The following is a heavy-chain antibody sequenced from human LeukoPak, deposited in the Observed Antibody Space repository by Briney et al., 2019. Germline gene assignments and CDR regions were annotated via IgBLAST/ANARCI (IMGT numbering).Heavy chain of an antibody. CDR1: GFTFSDYY. Sequence: GGSLRLSCAASGFTFSDYYMSWIRQAPEKGLEWVSYISSSGSTIYYADSVKGRFTISRDNAKNSLYLQMNSLRAEDTAVYYCARGTPTLGYHIDKPFDYWGQGTLVTVSS. V-gene: IGHV3-11*01. CDR3: ARGTPTLGYHIDKPFDY. J-gene: IGHJ4*02. D-gene: IGHD5-18*01. CDR2: ISSSGSTI.